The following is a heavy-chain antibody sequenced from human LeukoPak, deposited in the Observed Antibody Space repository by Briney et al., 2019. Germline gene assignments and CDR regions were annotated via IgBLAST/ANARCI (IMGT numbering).Heavy chain of an antibody. V-gene: IGHV4-38-2*01. CDR1: GYSISSGYY. D-gene: IGHD3-22*01. CDR2: IYHSGST. J-gene: IGHJ5*02. CDR3: ARHVPWGYYDSTSYHAGPQHNWFDP. Sequence: PSETLSLTCAVSGYSISSGYYWGWIRQPPGKGLEWIGSIYHSGSTYYNPSLKSRVTISVDTSKNQFSLKLSSVTAADTAVYYYARHVPWGYYDSTSYHAGPQHNWFDPWGQGTLVTVSS.